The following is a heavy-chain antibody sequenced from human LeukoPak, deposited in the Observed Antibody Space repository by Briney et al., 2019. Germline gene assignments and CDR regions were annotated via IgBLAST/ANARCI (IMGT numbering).Heavy chain of an antibody. V-gene: IGHV4-30-4*01. D-gene: IGHD3-22*01. Sequence: SETLSLTCTVSGGSISSGDYYWSWIRQPPGKGLEWIAYMYYSGSTYYNPSLKSRATMSADTSKNQLSLKLSSVTAADTAVYYCARPYYYDSRIDPWGQGILVIVSS. CDR3: ARPYYYDSRIDP. CDR2: MYYSGST. CDR1: GGSISSGDYY. J-gene: IGHJ5*02.